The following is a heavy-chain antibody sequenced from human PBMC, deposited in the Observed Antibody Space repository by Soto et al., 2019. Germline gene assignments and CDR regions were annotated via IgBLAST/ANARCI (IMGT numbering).Heavy chain of an antibody. CDR1: GFTFSSYA. CDR2: ISGSGGST. J-gene: IGHJ4*02. V-gene: IGHV3-23*01. CDR3: AKVPIVVVVAATRYYFDY. D-gene: IGHD2-15*01. Sequence: GGSLRLSCAASGFTFSSYAMSWVRQAPGKGLEWVSAISGSGGSTYYADSVKGRFTISRDNSKNTLYLQMNSLRAEDTAVYYCAKVPIVVVVAATRYYFDYWGQGTLVTVSS.